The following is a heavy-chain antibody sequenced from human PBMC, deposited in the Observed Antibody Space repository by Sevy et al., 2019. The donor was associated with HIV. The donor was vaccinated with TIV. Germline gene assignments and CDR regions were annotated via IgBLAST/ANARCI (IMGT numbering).Heavy chain of an antibody. CDR1: GFTFSSYS. J-gene: IGHJ3*02. D-gene: IGHD3-16*02. V-gene: IGHV3-48*01. CDR3: ARSYDYVWGSYRYYRDDAFDI. Sequence: GGSLRLSCAASGFTFSSYSMNWVRQAPGKGLEWVSYISSSSSTIYYADSVKGRLTISRDNAKNSLYLQMNSLRAEDTAVYYCARSYDYVWGSYRYYRDDAFDIWGQGTMVTVSS. CDR2: ISSSSSTI.